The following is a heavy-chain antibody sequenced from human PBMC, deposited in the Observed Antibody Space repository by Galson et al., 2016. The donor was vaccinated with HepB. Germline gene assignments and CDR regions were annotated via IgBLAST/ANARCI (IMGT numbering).Heavy chain of an antibody. CDR2: ISYSGST. CDR1: GDSISSTSYY. Sequence: ETLSLTCTVSGDSISSTSYYWGWIRQPPGKGLEWIGSISYSGSTYYDPSHKSRVTISANTSKKQFSLKLSSVTAADTAVNYCARRYNWNDTLFDYWGQGTLVTVSS. J-gene: IGHJ4*02. CDR3: ARRYNWNDTLFDY. D-gene: IGHD1-1*01. V-gene: IGHV4-39*01.